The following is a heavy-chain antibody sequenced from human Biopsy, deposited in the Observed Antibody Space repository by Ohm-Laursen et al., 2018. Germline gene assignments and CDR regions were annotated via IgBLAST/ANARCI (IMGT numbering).Heavy chain of an antibody. J-gene: IGHJ6*02. V-gene: IGHV4-34*01. CDR1: GESFNGYY. CDR2: INHSGRT. D-gene: IGHD3-22*01. CDR3: VRGVDYYDPYHYYALDV. Sequence: SETLSLTCSVYGESFNGYYWSWIRQTPGKGLEWIGEINHSGRTNYNPSLKSRATISVDTSKNQLSLKVRSVTAADTAVYYCVRGVDYYDPYHYYALDVWGQGTTVTVSS.